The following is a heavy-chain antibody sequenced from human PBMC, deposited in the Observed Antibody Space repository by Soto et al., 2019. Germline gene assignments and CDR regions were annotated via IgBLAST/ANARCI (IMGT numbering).Heavy chain of an antibody. CDR2: IYYSGST. D-gene: IGHD6-13*01. V-gene: IGHV4-39*01. Sequence: SETLSLTCTVSGGSISSSSYYWGWIRQPPGKGLEWIGSIYYSGSTYYNPSLKSRVTISVDTSKNQFSLKLSSVTAADTAVYYCASPWDSSSWYFIQAFDIWGQGTMVTVSS. CDR1: GGSISSSSYY. J-gene: IGHJ3*02. CDR3: ASPWDSSSWYFIQAFDI.